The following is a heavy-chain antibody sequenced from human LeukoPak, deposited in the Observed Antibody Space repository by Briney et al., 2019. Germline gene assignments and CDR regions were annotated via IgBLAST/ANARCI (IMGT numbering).Heavy chain of an antibody. CDR1: GFTFSSYG. D-gene: IGHD1-1*01. Sequence: GRSLRLSCAASGFTFSSYGMHWVRQAPGKGLEWVAVISYDGSNKYYADSVKGRFTISRDNSKNTLYLQMNSLRAEDTAVYYCAKNEGGSYYYGMDVWGQGTTVTVSS. CDR2: ISYDGSNK. CDR3: AKNEGGSYYYGMDV. V-gene: IGHV3-30*18. J-gene: IGHJ6*02.